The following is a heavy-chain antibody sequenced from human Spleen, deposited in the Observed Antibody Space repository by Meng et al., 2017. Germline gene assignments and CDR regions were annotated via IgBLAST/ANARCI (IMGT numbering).Heavy chain of an antibody. CDR2: INPSGGST. CDR1: GYTFTSYY. V-gene: IGHV1-46*01. D-gene: IGHD3-10*01. CDR3: ARDTTRVRRVYDY. J-gene: IGHJ4*02. Sequence: ASVKVSCKASGYTFTSYYMHWLRQAPGQGLEWMVIINPSGGSTSYAQKFQGRVTMTRDTSTSTVYLELSSLRSEDTAVYYCARDTTRVRRVYDYWGQGTLVTVSS.